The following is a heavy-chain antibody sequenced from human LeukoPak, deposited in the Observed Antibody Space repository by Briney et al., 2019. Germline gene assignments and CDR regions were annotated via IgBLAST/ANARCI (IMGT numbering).Heavy chain of an antibody. J-gene: IGHJ3*02. CDR3: AKDSTPNSGSYSGPRVFDI. CDR1: GFTFSSYS. Sequence: PGGSLRLSCAASGFTFSSYSMNWVRQAPGKGLEWVSAISGSGGSTYYADSVKGRFTISRDNSKNTLYLQMNSLRAEDTAVYYCAKDSTPNSGSYSGPRVFDIWGQGTMVTVSS. CDR2: ISGSGGST. V-gene: IGHV3-23*01. D-gene: IGHD1-26*01.